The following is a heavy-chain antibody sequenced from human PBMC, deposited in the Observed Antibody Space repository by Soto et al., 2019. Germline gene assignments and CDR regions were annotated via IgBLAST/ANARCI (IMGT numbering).Heavy chain of an antibody. CDR2: IYYSGST. Sequence: PSETLSLTCTVSGGSISSGDYYWSWIRQPPGKGLEWIGYIYYSGSTYYNPSLKSRVTISVDTSKNQFSLKLSSVTAADTAVYYCARDFSKGYYDILTGYYKGGFDPWGQGTLVTV. V-gene: IGHV4-30-4*01. CDR3: ARDFSKGYYDILTGYYKGGFDP. J-gene: IGHJ5*02. D-gene: IGHD3-9*01. CDR1: GGSISSGDYY.